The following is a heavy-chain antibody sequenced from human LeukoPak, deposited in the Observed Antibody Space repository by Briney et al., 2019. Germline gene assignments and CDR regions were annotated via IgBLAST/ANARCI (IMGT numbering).Heavy chain of an antibody. CDR2: IKSDGSGT. CDR1: GFTFSRYW. D-gene: IGHD1-26*01. J-gene: IGHJ4*02. Sequence: GGSLRLSCAASGFTFSRYWRHWVRQVQGGGLVGFSRIKSDGSGTWYADSVKGRFTISRDNARNTLSLQMNSLRAEDTALYYCARDHDGVGATIDLWGQGTLVTVSS. V-gene: IGHV3-74*01. CDR3: ARDHDGVGATIDL.